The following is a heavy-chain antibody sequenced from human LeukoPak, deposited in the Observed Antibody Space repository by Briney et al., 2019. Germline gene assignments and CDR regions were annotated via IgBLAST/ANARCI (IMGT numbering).Heavy chain of an antibody. J-gene: IGHJ4*02. D-gene: IGHD1-14*01. V-gene: IGHV3-48*03. CDR2: ISSSGSIM. CDR3: AKDLIQPTLDY. CDR1: GFSFSSYE. Sequence: PGGSLRLSCAASGFSFSSYEMNWVRQAPGKGLEWVSYISSSGSIMYSADSVKGRFTISRDNAKNSLYLQMNSLRAEDTAVYYCAKDLIQPTLDYWGQGTLVTVSS.